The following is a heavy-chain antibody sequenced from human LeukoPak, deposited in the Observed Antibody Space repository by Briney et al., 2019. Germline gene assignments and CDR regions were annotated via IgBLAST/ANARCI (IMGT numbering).Heavy chain of an antibody. J-gene: IGHJ4*02. D-gene: IGHD2-8*01. CDR2: IEYSGKT. CDR3: AGLDTIGPDDH. CDR1: GDSMSGSNYR. V-gene: IGHV4-39*02. Sequence: SETLSLTCSVSGDSMSGSNYRWGWIRQPPGQGLEWIANIEYSGKTYYTPSLKSRVTISVDTSSKRFSLNLNSVTAADTGVYYCAGLDTIGPDDHWGQGTLVTVSS.